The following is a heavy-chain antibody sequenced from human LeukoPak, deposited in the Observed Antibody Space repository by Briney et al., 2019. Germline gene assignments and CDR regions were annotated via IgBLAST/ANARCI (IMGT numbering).Heavy chain of an antibody. CDR2: IYTSGST. CDR3: ARDSGDSSGNPWIPTDRYFFDY. D-gene: IGHD3-22*01. Sequence: SETLSLTCTVSGGSISSYYWSWIRQPAGEGLEWIGRIYTSGSTNYNPSLKSRVTISVDTSKNQFSLKLSSVTAADTAVYYCARDSGDSSGNPWIPTDRYFFDYWGQGTLVTVSS. J-gene: IGHJ4*02. V-gene: IGHV4-4*07. CDR1: GGSISSYY.